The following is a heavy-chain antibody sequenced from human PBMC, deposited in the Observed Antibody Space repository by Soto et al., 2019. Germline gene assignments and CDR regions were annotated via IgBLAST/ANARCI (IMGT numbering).Heavy chain of an antibody. CDR3: VMVDNYVTPTPQDV. CDR1: GYIFVNYG. V-gene: IGHV1-18*01. D-gene: IGHD3-16*01. J-gene: IGHJ6*02. Sequence: QVQLVQSGDEVKKPGASVKVSCKASGYIFVNYGIAWVRQAPGQGLEWMGWISPYTGNTHSATKVQGRLTMTTDTSTSTAYMNLGSLTSDDTAVYYCVMVDNYVTPTPQDVWGQGTTVTVSS. CDR2: ISPYTGNT.